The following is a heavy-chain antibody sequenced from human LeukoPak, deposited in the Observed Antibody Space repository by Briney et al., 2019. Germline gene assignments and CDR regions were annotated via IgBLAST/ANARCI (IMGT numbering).Heavy chain of an antibody. D-gene: IGHD3-10*01. CDR2: IYYSGST. J-gene: IGHJ4*02. CDR3: ASHPRGVLWFGESHSGWYFDY. Sequence: SETLSLTCTVSGGSISSSSYYWGWIRQPPGKGLEWIGSIYYSGSTYYNPSLKSRVTISVDTSKNQFSLKLSSVTAADTAVYYCASHPRGVLWFGESHSGWYFDYWGQGTLVTVSS. CDR1: GGSISSSSYY. V-gene: IGHV4-39*01.